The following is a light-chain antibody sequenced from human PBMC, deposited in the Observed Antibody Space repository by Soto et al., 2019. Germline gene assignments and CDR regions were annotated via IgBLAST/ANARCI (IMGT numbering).Light chain of an antibody. J-gene: IGLJ2*01. V-gene: IGLV2-14*01. CDR1: SSDIGGYKY. Sequence: QSVLTQPASVSGSPGESITISCTGTSSDIGGYKYVSWYQQHPGKAPKLIILEVVNRPSGVSHRFSGSKSGNTASLTISGLQADDEADYYCSSYTSSTTVLFGGGTQLTVL. CDR2: EVV. CDR3: SSYTSSTTVL.